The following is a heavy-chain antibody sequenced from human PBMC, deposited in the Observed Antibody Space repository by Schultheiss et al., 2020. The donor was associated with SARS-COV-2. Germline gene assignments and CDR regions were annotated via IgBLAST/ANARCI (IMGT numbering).Heavy chain of an antibody. D-gene: IGHD1-26*01. CDR2: IWYDGSNK. CDR1: GFTFSSYG. V-gene: IGHV3-33*01. CDR3: ARGSGSYLGIPYYGMDV. Sequence: GESLKISCAASGFTFSSYGMHWVRQAPGKGLEWVAVIWYDGSNKYYADSVKGRFTISRDNSKNTLYLQMNSLRAEDTAVYYCARGSGSYLGIPYYGMDVWGQGTTVTVSS. J-gene: IGHJ6*02.